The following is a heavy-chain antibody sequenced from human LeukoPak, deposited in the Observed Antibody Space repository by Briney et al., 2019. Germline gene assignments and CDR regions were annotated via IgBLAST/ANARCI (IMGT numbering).Heavy chain of an antibody. J-gene: IGHJ4*02. CDR1: GFTFSSYS. D-gene: IGHD4-17*01. V-gene: IGHV3-21*01. CDR3: ARGPLTTVTPFDY. Sequence: GGSLRLSCAASGFTFSSYSMNWFRQAPGKGLEWVSSISSSSSYIYYADSVKGRFTISRDNAKNSLYLQMNSLRAEDTAVYYCARGPLTTVTPFDYWGQGTLVTVSS. CDR2: ISSSSSYI.